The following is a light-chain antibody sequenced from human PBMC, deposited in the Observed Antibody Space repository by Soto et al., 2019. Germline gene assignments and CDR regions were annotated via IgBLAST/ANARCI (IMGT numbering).Light chain of an antibody. V-gene: IGKV3-11*01. J-gene: IGKJ1*01. Sequence: EIVLTQAPATLSLSPGESATLSCRASESVSIYISWYQQKPAQAPRLLIYDASNRATGIPTRFSGSGSGTDFSLTISSLEPEDFAVYYCQQRSNWPWTPFGQGTRVELK. CDR3: QQRSNWPWTP. CDR2: DAS. CDR1: ESVSIY.